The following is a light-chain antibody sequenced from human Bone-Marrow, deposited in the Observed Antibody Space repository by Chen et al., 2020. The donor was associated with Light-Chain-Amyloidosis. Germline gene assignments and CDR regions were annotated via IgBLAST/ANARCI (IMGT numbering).Light chain of an antibody. V-gene: IGLV2-14*01. CDR1: NSDVGTYNY. J-gene: IGLJ1*01. CDR2: EFS. Sequence: QSALTQPASVSGSPGQSITISCTGTNSDVGTYNYVSWYQQHPGKAPKLIIFEFSNRPSGVSNRFSGSKSANTASLTISVLQAEDEADYYCSSYTTFGTGTRVTVL. CDR3: SSYTT.